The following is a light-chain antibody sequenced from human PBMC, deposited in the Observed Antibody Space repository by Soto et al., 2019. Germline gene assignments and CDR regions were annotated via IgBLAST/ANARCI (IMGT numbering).Light chain of an antibody. J-gene: IGKJ1*01. CDR2: AAS. V-gene: IGKV1-39*01. CDR3: QQSGDTPPWT. CDR1: QSIRIY. Sequence: DLQMTQSPSSLSASVGDRVTITCRASQSIRIYLNWYQQKPGKAPELLIFAASSLQSGVPSRFSGSGSGTDFTLTISSLQPEDFATYYCQQSGDTPPWTFGQGTKVEIK.